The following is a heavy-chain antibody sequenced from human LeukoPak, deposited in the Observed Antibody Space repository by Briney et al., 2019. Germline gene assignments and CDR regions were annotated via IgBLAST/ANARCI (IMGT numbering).Heavy chain of an antibody. J-gene: IGHJ6*03. CDR2: ISWNSGSI. CDR3: AKGTIMTTVTTDYMDV. Sequence: PGRSLRLSCAASGFTFDDYAMHRVRQAPGKGLEWVSGISWNSGSIGYADSVKGRFTISRDNAKNSLYLQMNSLRAEDTALYYCAKGTIMTTVTTDYMDVWGKGTTVTVSS. CDR1: GFTFDDYA. V-gene: IGHV3-9*01. D-gene: IGHD4-11*01.